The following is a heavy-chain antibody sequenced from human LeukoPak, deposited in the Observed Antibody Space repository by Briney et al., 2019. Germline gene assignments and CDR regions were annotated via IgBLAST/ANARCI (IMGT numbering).Heavy chain of an antibody. CDR1: GFTFSSSA. V-gene: IGHV3-23*01. CDR3: AKQLGYCSDGSCYFPY. J-gene: IGHJ4*02. Sequence: GGSLKLSCAASGFTFSSSAMSWVRQAPGKGLEWDSAISNNGGYTYYADSVQGRFTISRDNSKSTLCLQMNSLRAEDTAVYYCAKQLGYCSDGSCYFPYWGQGTLVTVSS. D-gene: IGHD2-15*01. CDR2: ISNNGGYT.